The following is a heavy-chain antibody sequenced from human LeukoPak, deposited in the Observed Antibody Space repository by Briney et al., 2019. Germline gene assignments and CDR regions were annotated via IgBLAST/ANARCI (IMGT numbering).Heavy chain of an antibody. J-gene: IGHJ4*02. CDR3: ARHHCSGGSCYSGLDY. Sequence: ASVKVSCKASGYTFTGYYMHWVRQAPGQGLEWMGWINPNSGGTNYAQKFRGRVTMTRDTSISTAYMELSRLRSDDTAVYYCARHHCSGGSCYSGLDYWGQGTLVTVSS. CDR1: GYTFTGYY. V-gene: IGHV1-2*02. D-gene: IGHD2-15*01. CDR2: INPNSGGT.